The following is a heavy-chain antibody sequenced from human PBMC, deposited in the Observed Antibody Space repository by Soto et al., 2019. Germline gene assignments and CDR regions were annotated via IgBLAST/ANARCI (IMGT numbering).Heavy chain of an antibody. CDR3: ARHDPLRYFNYYMDV. D-gene: IGHD3-9*01. Sequence: SETLSLTCTVSGGSISSSSYYWGWIRQPPGKGLEWIGSIYYSGSTYYNPSLKSRVTISVDTSKNQSSLKLSSVTAADTAVYYCARHDPLRYFNYYMDVWGKGTTVTVSS. CDR1: GGSISSSSYY. J-gene: IGHJ6*03. CDR2: IYYSGST. V-gene: IGHV4-39*01.